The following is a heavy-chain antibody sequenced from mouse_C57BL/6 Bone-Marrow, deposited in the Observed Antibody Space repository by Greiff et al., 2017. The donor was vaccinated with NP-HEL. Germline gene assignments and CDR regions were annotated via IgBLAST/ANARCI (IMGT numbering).Heavy chain of an antibody. CDR1: VYTFTVYS. J-gene: IGHJ2*01. D-gene: IGHD2-10*02. Sequence: QFQLHQSGSALLTPVASVPLSCTSSVYTFTVYSLHLLKPMSGPGLVWIWWFYPGCGCIKYNEKFKDNATLTADKSSSTVYMELSRLTSEDSAVYFCARHARYGNYLDYWGQGTTLTVSS. CDR2: FYPGCGCI. CDR3: ARHARYGNYLDY. V-gene: IGHV1-62-2*01.